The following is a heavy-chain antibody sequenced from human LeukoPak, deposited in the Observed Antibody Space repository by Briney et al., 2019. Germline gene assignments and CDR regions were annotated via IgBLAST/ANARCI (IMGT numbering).Heavy chain of an antibody. J-gene: IGHJ4*02. CDR2: IYHSGST. CDR3: VSNATNSFDY. Sequence: PSETLSLTCAVSAYSISSGYYWGWIRQPPGKGLEWIGSIYHSGSTYYNPSLKSRVTISVDTSKNQFSLKLSSVTAADTAVYYCVSNATNSFDYWGQGTLVTVSS. CDR1: AYSISSGYY. D-gene: IGHD1/OR15-1a*01. V-gene: IGHV4-38-2*01.